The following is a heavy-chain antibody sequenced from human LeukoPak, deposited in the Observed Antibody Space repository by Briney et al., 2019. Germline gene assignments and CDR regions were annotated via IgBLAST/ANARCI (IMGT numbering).Heavy chain of an antibody. V-gene: IGHV3-23*01. CDR1: AFTFSSYA. D-gene: IGHD1-26*01. CDR2: ISGIDSST. CDR3: AKDQDVYSGSQS. J-gene: IGHJ4*02. Sequence: PGGSLRLSCAASAFTFSSYAMSWVRQAPGKGLEWVSTISGIDSSTYYADSVRGRFTISRDNSKNTVFLQMNSLRVGDTAIYYCAKDQDVYSGSQSWGQGTLVTVSS.